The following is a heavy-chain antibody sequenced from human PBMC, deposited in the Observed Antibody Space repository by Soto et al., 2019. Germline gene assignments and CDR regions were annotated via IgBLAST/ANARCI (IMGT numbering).Heavy chain of an antibody. J-gene: IGHJ4*02. CDR3: TLTRVPVDGYSIDY. D-gene: IGHD2-15*01. CDR1: GFTFSGSA. V-gene: IGHV3-73*01. CDR2: IRSKANSYAT. Sequence: GGSLRLSCAASGFTFSGSAMHWVRQASGKGLEWVGRIRSKANSYATAYAASVKGRFTISRDDSKNTAYLQMNSLKTEDTAVYYCTLTRVPVDGYSIDYWGQGTLVTVSS.